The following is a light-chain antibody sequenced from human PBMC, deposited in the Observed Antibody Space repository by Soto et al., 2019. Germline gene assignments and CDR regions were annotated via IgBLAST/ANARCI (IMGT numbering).Light chain of an antibody. CDR3: QQYGSSPLT. CDR1: QSVSGSS. J-gene: IGKJ4*01. Sequence: EIVLTQSPGTLSLSPGERATLSCRASQSVSGSSLAWYQQKPGQAPRLLIYGASSSATGTPDRFSGSGSGTEFTLTTSRLEPEDVAVYYCQQYGSSPLTFGGGTKVEIK. CDR2: GAS. V-gene: IGKV3-20*01.